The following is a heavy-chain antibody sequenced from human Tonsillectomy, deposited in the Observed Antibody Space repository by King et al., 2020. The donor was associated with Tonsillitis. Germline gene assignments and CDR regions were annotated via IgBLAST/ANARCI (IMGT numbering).Heavy chain of an antibody. V-gene: IGHV2-26*01. CDR2: IFSNDEK. CDR1: GFSLSNARMG. Sequence: VTLKESGPVLVKPTETLTLTCTVSGFSLSNARMGVSWIRQPPGKALEWLAHIFSNDEKSYSTSLKSRLTISKDTSKSQVVLTMTNMGPVDTATYYCARILGYCSSTSCSEGWFDPWGQGTLVTVSS. D-gene: IGHD2-2*01. CDR3: ARILGYCSSTSCSEGWFDP. J-gene: IGHJ5*02.